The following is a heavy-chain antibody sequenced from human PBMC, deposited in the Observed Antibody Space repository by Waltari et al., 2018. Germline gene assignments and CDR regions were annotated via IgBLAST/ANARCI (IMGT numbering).Heavy chain of an antibody. J-gene: IGHJ4*02. V-gene: IGHV3-48*03. CDR2: ISSSGSTI. Sequence: EVQLVESGGGLVQPGGSLRLSCAASGFTFSSYEMNWVRQAPGKVLGWVSYISSSGSTIYYADSVKGRFTISRDNAKNSLYLQMNSLRAEDTAVYYCARPRGYQYYFDYWGQGTLVTVSS. D-gene: IGHD3-22*01. CDR1: GFTFSSYE. CDR3: ARPRGYQYYFDY.